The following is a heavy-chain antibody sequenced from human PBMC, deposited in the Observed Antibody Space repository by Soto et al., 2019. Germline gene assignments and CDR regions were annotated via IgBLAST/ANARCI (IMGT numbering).Heavy chain of an antibody. J-gene: IGHJ4*02. CDR2: IYSGGST. D-gene: IGHD2-2*01. CDR3: ARDSRNRNFFDY. V-gene: IGHV3-53*01. Sequence: EVQLVESGGGLIQPGGSLRLSCAASGFTVSSNHMTWVRQAPGKGLEWVSVIYSGGSTYYADSVKGRFTISGDNSNNTLYLEMNSLSAEDTALYYCARDSRNRNFFDYWGQGTPVTVSS. CDR1: GFTVSSNH.